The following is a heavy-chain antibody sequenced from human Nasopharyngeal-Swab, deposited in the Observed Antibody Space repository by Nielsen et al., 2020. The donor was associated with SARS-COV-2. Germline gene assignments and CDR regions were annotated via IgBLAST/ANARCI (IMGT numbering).Heavy chain of an antibody. D-gene: IGHD3-16*01. Sequence: WVRKAPGKGLEWMGWISAYTDNTNYAQMFQDRVTMTTDISTSTAYMELTSLTSDDTAIYYCARGGNGRSPYSFDYWGQGTLVTVSS. V-gene: IGHV1-18*01. CDR2: ISAYTDNT. CDR3: ARGGNGRSPYSFDY. J-gene: IGHJ4*02.